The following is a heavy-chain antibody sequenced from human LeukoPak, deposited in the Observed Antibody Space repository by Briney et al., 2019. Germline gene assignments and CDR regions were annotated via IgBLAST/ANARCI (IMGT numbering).Heavy chain of an antibody. CDR2: ISGSGGST. CDR1: GFTFSSYA. J-gene: IGHJ4*02. V-gene: IGHV3-23*01. CDR3: ANLDVDQLLYPDFDY. D-gene: IGHD2-2*02. Sequence: PGGSLRLSCAASGFTFSSYAMSWVRQAPGKGLEWVSAISGSGGSTYYADSVKGRFTISRDNSKNTLYLQMNSLRAEDTAVYYCANLDVDQLLYPDFDYWGQGTLVTVSS.